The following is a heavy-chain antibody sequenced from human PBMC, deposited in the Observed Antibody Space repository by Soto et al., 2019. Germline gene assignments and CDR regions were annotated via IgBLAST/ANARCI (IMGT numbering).Heavy chain of an antibody. V-gene: IGHV4-4*02. J-gene: IGHJ6*02. CDR3: ARDYYYGSGSDNYYYYGMDV. Sequence: PSETLSLTCAVSGGSISSSNWWSWVRQPPGKGLEWIGEIYHSGSTNYNPSLKSRVTIPVDKSKNQFSLKLSSVTAADTAVYYCARDYYYGSGSDNYYYYGMDVWGQGTTVTVSS. CDR2: IYHSGST. CDR1: GGSISSSNW. D-gene: IGHD3-10*01.